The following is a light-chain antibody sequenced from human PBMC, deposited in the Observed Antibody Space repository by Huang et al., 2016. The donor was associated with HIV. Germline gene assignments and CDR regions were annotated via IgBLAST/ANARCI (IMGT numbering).Light chain of an antibody. CDR2: QVA. J-gene: IGKJ1*01. CDR3: MHGTHWPGT. CDR1: QSLVSSDGDTY. Sequence: DVVMTQAPLSLPVTLGQPASMFCKSSQSLVSSDGDTYLNWFQQRPGQAPRRLIYQVANRDSGVPQRFSGSGSGTHFTLRIKTVEAEDVAIYYCMHGTHWPGTFGPGTKMDI. V-gene: IGKV2-30*01.